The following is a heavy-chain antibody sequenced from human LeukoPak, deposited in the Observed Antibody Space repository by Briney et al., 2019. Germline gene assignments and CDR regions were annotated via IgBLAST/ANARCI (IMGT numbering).Heavy chain of an antibody. Sequence: SETLSLTCTVSGGSISSSSYYRSWIRQPPGKGLEWIGYIYYSGSTNYNPSLKSRVTISVDTSKNQFSLKLSSVTAADTAVYYCARGGYSGWLDYWGQGTLVTVSS. CDR3: ARGGYSGWLDY. V-gene: IGHV4-61*01. D-gene: IGHD6-19*01. CDR1: GGSISSSSYY. J-gene: IGHJ4*02. CDR2: IYYSGST.